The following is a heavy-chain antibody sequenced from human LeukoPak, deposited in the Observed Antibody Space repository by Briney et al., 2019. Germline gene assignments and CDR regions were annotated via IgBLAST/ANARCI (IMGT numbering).Heavy chain of an antibody. Sequence: PSETLSLTCAVYGGSFSGYYWSWIRQPPGKGLEWIGEINHSGSTNYNPSLKSRVTISVDTSKNQFSLKLSSVTAADTAVYYCAGSKKTQWQAKPGGAALFYWGQGTLVTVSS. CDR1: GGSFSGYY. D-gene: IGHD6-19*01. V-gene: IGHV4-34*01. J-gene: IGHJ4*02. CDR2: INHSGST. CDR3: AGSKKTQWQAKPGGAALFY.